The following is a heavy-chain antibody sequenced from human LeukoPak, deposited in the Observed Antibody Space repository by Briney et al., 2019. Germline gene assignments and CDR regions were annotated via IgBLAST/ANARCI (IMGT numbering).Heavy chain of an antibody. Sequence: ASVKVSCKTSGDIFSRYAISWVRQAPGQGFEWMGGIIPTFRRAKYAQKFQGRVTITADESSSTVYMELSSLKSDDTAVYYCARDWDYFGSGTYYNVGFWGQGALVTVSS. D-gene: IGHD3-10*01. V-gene: IGHV1-69*13. CDR1: GDIFSRYA. J-gene: IGHJ4*02. CDR3: ARDWDYFGSGTYYNVGF. CDR2: IIPTFRRA.